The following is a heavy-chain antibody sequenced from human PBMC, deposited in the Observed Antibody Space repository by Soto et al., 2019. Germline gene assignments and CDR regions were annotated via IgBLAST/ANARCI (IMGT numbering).Heavy chain of an antibody. D-gene: IGHD4-17*01. Sequence: QLQLQESGPGLVKPSETLSLTCTVSGGSVISSNYYWGWIRQPPGQGLEWIGSIYYSGSTYYSPSLKSRVTISVDTSKNQFSLKLSSVTAADTAVYYCARQGAYYGDYPDYWGQGTLVTVSS. CDR1: GGSVISSNYY. CDR2: IYYSGST. V-gene: IGHV4-39*01. J-gene: IGHJ4*02. CDR3: ARQGAYYGDYPDY.